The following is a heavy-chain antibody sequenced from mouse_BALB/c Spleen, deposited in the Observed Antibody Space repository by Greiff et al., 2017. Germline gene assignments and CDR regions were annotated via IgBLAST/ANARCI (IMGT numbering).Heavy chain of an antibody. D-gene: IGHD2-10*02. V-gene: IGHV1-66*01. Sequence: QVQLQQSGPELVKPGASVKISCKASGYSFTSYYIHWVKQRPGQGLEWIGWIFPGSGNTKYNEKFKGKATLTADTSSSTAYMQLSSLTSEDSAVYFCARSVWSYAMDYWGQGTSGTVSS. CDR2: IFPGSGNT. CDR3: ARSVWSYAMDY. CDR1: GYSFTSYY. J-gene: IGHJ4*01.